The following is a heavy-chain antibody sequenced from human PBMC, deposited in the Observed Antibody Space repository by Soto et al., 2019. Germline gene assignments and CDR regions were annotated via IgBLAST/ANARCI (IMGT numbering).Heavy chain of an antibody. D-gene: IGHD6-19*01. V-gene: IGHV3-23*01. Sequence: EVRLLESGGGLAQPGGSRRLSCAASGFTFISSAMNWVRQAPGKGLEWVSSIRVGGGDTFYADSVRGRFTVSRDISRNTLYLQMISLRAEDTAIYYCAKCSVGTVRTSGWCNWFDPWGQGTLVTVSS. J-gene: IGHJ5*02. CDR1: GFTFISSA. CDR2: IRVGGGDT. CDR3: AKCSVGTVRTSGWCNWFDP.